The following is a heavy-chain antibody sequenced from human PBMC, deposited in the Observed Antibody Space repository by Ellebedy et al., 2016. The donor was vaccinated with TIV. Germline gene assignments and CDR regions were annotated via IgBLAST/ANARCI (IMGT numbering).Heavy chain of an antibody. D-gene: IGHD5-24*01. CDR1: GFTFSSYS. Sequence: GESLKISCTASGFTFSSYSMNWVRQAPGKGLEWVSSISSSSSYIYYADSVKGRFTISRDNAKNSLYLQMNSLRAEDTAVYYCARGAPIEMATYVLDYWGQGTLVTVSS. CDR2: ISSSSSYI. J-gene: IGHJ4*02. V-gene: IGHV3-21*01. CDR3: ARGAPIEMATYVLDY.